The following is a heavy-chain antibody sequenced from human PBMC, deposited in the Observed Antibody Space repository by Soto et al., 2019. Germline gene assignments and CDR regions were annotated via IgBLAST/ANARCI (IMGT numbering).Heavy chain of an antibody. CDR3: VRTSLVVAAATREDY. D-gene: IGHD2-15*01. Sequence: RLGESGGGLVQPGDSLRLSFAASGFTFSGSWMPWVRQAPGKGRVWVSRINSDGSSTSYAGSVKGRFTISRDNAKNTLYLQMNSLRAEDTAVYYCVRTSLVVAAATREDYWGQGTLVTVSS. V-gene: IGHV3-74*01. CDR1: GFTFSGSW. CDR2: INSDGSST. J-gene: IGHJ4*02.